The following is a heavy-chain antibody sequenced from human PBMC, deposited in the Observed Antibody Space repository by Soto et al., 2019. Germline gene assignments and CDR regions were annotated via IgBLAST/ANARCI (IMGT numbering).Heavy chain of an antibody. CDR1: GGSISSSSYY. D-gene: IGHD3-9*01. CDR3: ARLDRYFDWLFDY. J-gene: IGHJ4*02. V-gene: IGHV4-39*01. CDR2: IYYSGST. Sequence: PSETLSLTCTVSGGSISSSSYYWGWIRQPPGKGLEWIGSIYYSGSTYYNPSLKSRVTISVDTSKNQFSLKLSSVTAADTAVYYCARLDRYFDWLFDYWGQGTLVTVSS.